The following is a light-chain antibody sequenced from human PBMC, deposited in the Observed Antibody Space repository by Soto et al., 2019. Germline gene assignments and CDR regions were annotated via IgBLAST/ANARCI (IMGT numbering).Light chain of an antibody. Sequence: DIQMTQSPSTLSASVGDRVTITCRASQSINNYLALHQQKPGKAPKVLIYKTSTLESGVPSRFSGSGSGTEFTLTISSLQPDDFATYYCQQYSSYPLTFGGGTKVDI. CDR3: QQYSSYPLT. CDR2: KTS. J-gene: IGKJ4*01. V-gene: IGKV1-5*03. CDR1: QSINNY.